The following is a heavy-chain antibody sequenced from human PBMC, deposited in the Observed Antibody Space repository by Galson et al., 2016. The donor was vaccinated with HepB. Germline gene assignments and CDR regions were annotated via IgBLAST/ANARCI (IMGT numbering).Heavy chain of an antibody. J-gene: IGHJ6*02. V-gene: IGHV1-69*13. D-gene: IGHD3-16*01. CDR1: GGTFSRFA. Sequence: SVTVSCKASGGTFSRFAISWVRQAPGQGLEWMGGMIPMLATAHYAQRFQGRVTVSADESTSTAYMELSSLRSDDTAVYYCARSFWGKYETGYYHYALDVWGQGTTVTVSS. CDR2: MIPMLATA. CDR3: ARSFWGKYETGYYHYALDV.